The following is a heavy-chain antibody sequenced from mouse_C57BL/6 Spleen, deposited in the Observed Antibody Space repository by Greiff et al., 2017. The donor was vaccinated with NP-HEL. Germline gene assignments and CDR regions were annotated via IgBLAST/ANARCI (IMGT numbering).Heavy chain of an antibody. V-gene: IGHV1-59*01. CDR3: EREWPNGEYFDN. Sequence: VQLQQPGAELVRPGTSVKLSCKASGYTFTSYWMPWVKQRPGQGLEWIGVIDPSDSYTNYNQKFKGKATLTVDTSSSTAYMQLSSLTSEDPAVNDWEREWPNGEYFDNGGKGT. CDR1: GYTFTSYW. J-gene: IGHJ4*01. D-gene: IGHD1-3*01. CDR2: IDPSDSYT.